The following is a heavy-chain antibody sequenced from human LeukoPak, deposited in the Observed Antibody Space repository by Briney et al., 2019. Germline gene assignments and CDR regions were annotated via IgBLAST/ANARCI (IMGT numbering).Heavy chain of an antibody. J-gene: IGHJ3*02. D-gene: IGHD2-21*02. V-gene: IGHV3-7*01. CDR1: GFTFSSYW. Sequence: GGSLRLSCAASGFTFSSYWMSWVRQAPGKGLEWVANIKQDGSEKYYVDSVKGRFTISRDNAKNSLYLQMNSLRAEDTAVYYCAKDLVVVTAIPYDAFDIWGQGTMVTVSS. CDR3: AKDLVVVTAIPYDAFDI. CDR2: IKQDGSEK.